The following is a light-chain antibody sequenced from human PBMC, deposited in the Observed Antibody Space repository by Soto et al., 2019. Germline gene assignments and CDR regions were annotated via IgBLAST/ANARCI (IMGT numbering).Light chain of an antibody. CDR2: GAS. J-gene: IGKJ4*01. CDR3: QQYKNWPPLT. V-gene: IGKV3-15*01. Sequence: EIVMTQSPATLSVSPGERATLSCRASQSVSSNLAWYQQKPGQAPRLLIYGASTRATGIPARFSGSGSGTEFTPTISSLQSEDFAVYYGQQYKNWPPLTFGGGTKVEIK. CDR1: QSVSSN.